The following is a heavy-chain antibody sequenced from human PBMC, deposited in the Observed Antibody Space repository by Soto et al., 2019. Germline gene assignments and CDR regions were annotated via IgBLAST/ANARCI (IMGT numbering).Heavy chain of an antibody. CDR2: IYYSGST. CDR1: GGSISSGGYY. CDR3: ARESTKDIVVVPAATRGMDV. Sequence: QVQLQESGPGLVKPSQTLSLTCTVSGGSISSGGYYWSWIRQHPGKGLEWIGYIYYSGSTYYNPSFKSRVNIPVETSKNQFYLKLSSVTAADTAVYCCARESTKDIVVVPAATRGMDVWGQGNTVTVSS. V-gene: IGHV4-31*03. D-gene: IGHD2-2*01. J-gene: IGHJ6*02.